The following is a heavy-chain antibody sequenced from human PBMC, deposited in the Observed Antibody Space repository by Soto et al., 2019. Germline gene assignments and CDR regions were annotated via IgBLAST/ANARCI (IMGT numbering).Heavy chain of an antibody. CDR3: ARGSLAARSGGSPHAY. CDR2: IIPILGAA. CDR1: GGSFRRYA. V-gene: IGHV1-69*01. J-gene: IGHJ4*02. Sequence: QVQLVQSGAEVQKPGSSVKVSCKTFGGSFRRYAITWVRQAPGQGLEWMGGIIPILGAANYAQKFQGRVTISADDSTNTAYLAMHRLSSADTAVHYCARGSLAARSGGSPHAYWGQGTLVTVSS. D-gene: IGHD2-15*01.